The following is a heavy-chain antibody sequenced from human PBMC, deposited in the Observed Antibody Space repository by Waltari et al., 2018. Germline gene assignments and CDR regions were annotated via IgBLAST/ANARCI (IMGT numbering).Heavy chain of an antibody. D-gene: IGHD4-17*01. CDR3: VRDFGDHRTDY. Sequence: QLQLQESGPGLVKSSETLSLTRTVSGGSIRSSGHYWVWNRQSPGLGLEWIGTIDYSGNTYYNPSLKSRLTISVDTSKRQFSLKLNSVTAADTAVYYCVRDFGDHRTDYWGQGTLVTVSS. J-gene: IGHJ4*02. CDR2: IDYSGNT. CDR1: GGSIRSSGHY. V-gene: IGHV4-39*02.